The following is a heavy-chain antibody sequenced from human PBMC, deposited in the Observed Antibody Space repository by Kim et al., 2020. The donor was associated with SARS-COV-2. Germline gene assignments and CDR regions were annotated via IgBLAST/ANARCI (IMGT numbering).Heavy chain of an antibody. CDR1: GFTFSSYS. CDR3: ASLVAEYCSSWFDY. D-gene: IGHD6-13*01. Sequence: GGSLRLSCAASGFTFSSYSMNWVRQAPGKGLEWVSSISSSSSYIYYADSVKGRFTISRDNAKNSLYLQMNSLRAEDTAVYYCASLVAEYCSSWFDYWGQGTLVTVSS. J-gene: IGHJ5*01. CDR2: ISSSSSYI. V-gene: IGHV3-21*01.